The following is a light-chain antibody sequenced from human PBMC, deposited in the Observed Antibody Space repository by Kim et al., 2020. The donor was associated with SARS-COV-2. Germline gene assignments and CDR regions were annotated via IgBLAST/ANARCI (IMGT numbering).Light chain of an antibody. CDR2: GAS. Sequence: AYLGDRVTTPCRASQAIGNDLAWYQKDPGKATKLRTYGASTLQTGVPSRFSGTGSRTEFTLTISNLQPEDFTTYSCLQYNVLPRTFGQGSKVDIK. CDR3: LQYNVLPRT. J-gene: IGKJ1*01. V-gene: IGKV1-9*01. CDR1: QAIGND.